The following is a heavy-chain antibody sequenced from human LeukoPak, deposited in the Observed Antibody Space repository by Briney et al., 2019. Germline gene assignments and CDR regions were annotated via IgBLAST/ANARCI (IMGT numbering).Heavy chain of an antibody. CDR1: GYXFSGYY. V-gene: IGHV1-2*02. D-gene: IGHD2-15*01. CDR3: ARLVVYNFDH. CDR2: INLISGDT. Sequence: ASVKVSCKASGYXFSGYYMHWVRQAPGQGLEWMGWINLISGDTNYAQKFQDRVTMTRDTSISTAYMELSRLRSDDTAVYYCARLVVYNFDHWGQGTLVTVSS. J-gene: IGHJ4*02.